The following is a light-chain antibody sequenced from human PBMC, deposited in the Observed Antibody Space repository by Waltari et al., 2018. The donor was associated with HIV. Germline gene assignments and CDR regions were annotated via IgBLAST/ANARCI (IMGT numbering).Light chain of an antibody. CDR3: QSYDNSPSAWV. CDR2: GST. J-gene: IGLJ3*02. CDR1: RFNIGPRFA. Sequence: QYALTQPPSLSGAPGQTVTISCSGHRFNIGPRFALHWYHRVPGAAPKLLISGSTNRPSGVPDRFSGSTSGASASLTISELQTEDEGDYFCQSYDNSPSAWVFGTGTTLTVL. V-gene: IGLV1-40*01.